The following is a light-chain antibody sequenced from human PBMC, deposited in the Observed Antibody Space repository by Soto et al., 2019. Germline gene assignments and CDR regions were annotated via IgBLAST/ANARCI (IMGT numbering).Light chain of an antibody. CDR3: TSYIGTDLLV. V-gene: IGLV2-14*01. J-gene: IGLJ2*01. Sequence: QSALTQPASVSGSPGQSITISCNGSRSDVGAYNYVSWYQHHPGKVPKLIIYAVSNRPSGVSNRFSDSKSANTASLTISGLQAEDEAEYYCTSYIGTDLLVFGGGTKLTVL. CDR2: AVS. CDR1: RSDVGAYNY.